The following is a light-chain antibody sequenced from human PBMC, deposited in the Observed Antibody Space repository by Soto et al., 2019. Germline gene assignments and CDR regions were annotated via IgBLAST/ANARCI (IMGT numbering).Light chain of an antibody. CDR2: KAS. CDR1: QTISSW. V-gene: IGKV1-5*03. J-gene: IGKJ1*01. Sequence: IQMTPSPSSFSASPRDRVTLTCGASQTISSWLAWYQQKPGKAPKLLIYKASTLKSGVPSRFSGSGSGTDFTLTISSLQPEDFATYYCQQSYSSVRTVGQGTKVDI. CDR3: QQSYSSVRT.